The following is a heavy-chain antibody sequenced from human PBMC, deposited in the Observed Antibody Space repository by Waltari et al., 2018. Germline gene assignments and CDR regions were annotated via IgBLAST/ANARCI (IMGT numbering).Heavy chain of an antibody. CDR2: ITYSGST. Sequence: QVQLQESGPGLVKPSETLSLTCTVSGGSINTFYWNWIRQPHGKGLAWIGNITYSGSTNSSPSLKSRVTISVDTSKNQFSLNLSSVTAADTAVYYCARGGSGSRANFDCWGQGTLVTVSS. V-gene: IGHV4-59*01. J-gene: IGHJ4*02. CDR3: ARGGSGSRANFDC. D-gene: IGHD3-10*01. CDR1: GGSINTFY.